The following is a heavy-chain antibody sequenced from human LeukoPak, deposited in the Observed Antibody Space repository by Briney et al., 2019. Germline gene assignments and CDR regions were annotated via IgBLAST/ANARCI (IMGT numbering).Heavy chain of an antibody. Sequence: LRLSCAASGFTFSDYYMSWIRQPPGKGLERIGYIYYSGSTNYNPSLKSRVTISVDTSKNQFSLKLSSVTAADTAVYYCARSLPSDYYGSGSHDYWGQGTLVTVSS. D-gene: IGHD3-10*01. CDR3: ARSLPSDYYGSGSHDY. V-gene: IGHV4-59*01. CDR1: GFTFSDYY. J-gene: IGHJ4*02. CDR2: IYYSGST.